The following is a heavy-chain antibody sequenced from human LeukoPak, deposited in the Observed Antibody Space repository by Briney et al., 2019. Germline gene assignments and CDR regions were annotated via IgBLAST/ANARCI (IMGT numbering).Heavy chain of an antibody. Sequence: PSQTLSVTCPFSGCSISCGGYYWSWIRQPPGKGLECIGYFYYSGSHYYNPSLQCRVTISVDTSKHQFSLMLSSVTAADTAVYYCARRGHSQFNQTKDYYMDVWGKGTTGTVSS. CDR3: ARRGHSQFNQTKDYYMDV. J-gene: IGHJ6*03. V-gene: IGHV4-31*03. CDR2: FYYSGSH. CDR1: GCSISCGGYY. D-gene: IGHD1-14*01.